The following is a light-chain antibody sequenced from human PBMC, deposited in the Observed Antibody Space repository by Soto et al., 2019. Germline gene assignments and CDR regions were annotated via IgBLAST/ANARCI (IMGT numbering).Light chain of an antibody. CDR2: SNN. J-gene: IGLJ2*01. V-gene: IGLV1-44*01. CDR3: AAWDDSLNGHV. Sequence: QSVLTQSPSASETPGQRVTMSCSGSSSNIGRNTVHWYQQLPGTAPKLLIYSNNQRPSGVPDRFSGSKSGTSASLAISGLQSEDEADYYCAAWDDSLNGHVFGGGTKLTVL. CDR1: SSNIGRNT.